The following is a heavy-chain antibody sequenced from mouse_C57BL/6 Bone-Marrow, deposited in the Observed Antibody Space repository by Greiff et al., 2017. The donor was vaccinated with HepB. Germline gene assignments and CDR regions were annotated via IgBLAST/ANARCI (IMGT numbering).Heavy chain of an antibody. CDR2: INSDGGST. V-gene: IGHV5-2*01. CDR1: EYEFPSHD. D-gene: IGHD1-1*01. J-gene: IGHJ4*01. Sequence: EVQVVESGGGLVQPGESLKLSCESNEYEFPSHDMSWVRKTPEKRLELVAAINSDGGSTYYPDTMERRFIISRDNTKKTLYLQMSSLRSEDTALYYCARHFNYYGSSYDYAMDYWGQGTSVTVSS. CDR3: ARHFNYYGSSYDYAMDY.